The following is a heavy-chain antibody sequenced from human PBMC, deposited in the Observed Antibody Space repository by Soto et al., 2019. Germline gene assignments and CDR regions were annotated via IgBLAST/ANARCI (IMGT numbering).Heavy chain of an antibody. Sequence: SETLSLTCTVSGGSISSGGYYWSWIRQHPGKGLEWIGYIYYSGSTYYNPSLKSRVTISVDTSKNQFSLKLSSVTAADTAVYYCARGYGSGSPDAFDIWGQGTRVTVSS. J-gene: IGHJ3*02. V-gene: IGHV4-31*03. CDR2: IYYSGST. CDR1: GGSISSGGYY. D-gene: IGHD3-10*01. CDR3: ARGYGSGSPDAFDI.